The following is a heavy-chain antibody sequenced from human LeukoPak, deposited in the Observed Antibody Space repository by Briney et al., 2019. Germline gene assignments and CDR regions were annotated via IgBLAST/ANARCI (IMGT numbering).Heavy chain of an antibody. CDR2: ISSGGSTI. V-gene: IGHV3-48*03. Sequence: AGGSLRLSCAASGFTFSSYEMNWVRQAPGKGLEWVSYISSGGSTIYYADSVKGRFTISRDNAKNSLYLQMNSLRAEDTAVYYCARDSGSYAYERGFDYWGQGTLVTVSS. CDR3: ARDSGSYAYERGFDY. CDR1: GFTFSSYE. J-gene: IGHJ4*02. D-gene: IGHD3-16*01.